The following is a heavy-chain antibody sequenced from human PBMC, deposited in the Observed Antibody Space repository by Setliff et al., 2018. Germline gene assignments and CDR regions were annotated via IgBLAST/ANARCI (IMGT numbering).Heavy chain of an antibody. V-gene: IGHV4-34*01. CDR1: GGTFSDYY. CDR3: ARGRNIAARLLDS. D-gene: IGHD6-6*01. CDR2: INHRGST. Sequence: PSETLSLTCAAYGGTFSDYYWTWIRQPPGKGLEWIGEINHRGSTNYNPSLKSRATVSIDTSKDQFSLKLISISAADTAVYFCARGRNIAARLLDSWGQGALVTVSS. J-gene: IGHJ4*02.